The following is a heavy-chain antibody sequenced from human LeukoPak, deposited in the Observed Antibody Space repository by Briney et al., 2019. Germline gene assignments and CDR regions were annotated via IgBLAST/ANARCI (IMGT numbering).Heavy chain of an antibody. CDR2: INPSDGST. J-gene: IGHJ5*02. CDR3: ARDRNVLVVPAAIPGGFDP. CDR1: GYTFTSYY. D-gene: IGHD2-2*01. Sequence: ASVKVSCKASGYTFTSYYMHWMRQAPGQGLEWMGIINPSDGSTSYAQKFQGRVTMTRDTSTSTVYMELSSLRSEDTAVYYCARDRNVLVVPAAIPGGFDPWGQGTLVTVSS. V-gene: IGHV1-46*01.